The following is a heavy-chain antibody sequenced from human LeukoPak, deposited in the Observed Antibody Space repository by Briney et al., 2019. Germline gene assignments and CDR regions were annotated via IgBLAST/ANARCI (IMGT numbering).Heavy chain of an antibody. J-gene: IGHJ3*02. CDR2: INAGNGNT. CDR1: GYTFTSYA. CDR3: ARGITTLDAFDI. V-gene: IGHV1-3*01. Sequence: ASVKVSCKASGYTFTSYAMHWVRQAPGQRLEWMGWINAGNGNTKYLQKFQGRVTITRDTSASTAYMELSSLRSEDTAVYYCARGITTLDAFDIWGQGTMVTVSS. D-gene: IGHD3-3*01.